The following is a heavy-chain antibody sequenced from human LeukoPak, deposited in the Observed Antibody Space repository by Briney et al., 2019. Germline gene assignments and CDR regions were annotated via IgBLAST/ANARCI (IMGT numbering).Heavy chain of an antibody. CDR1: GFTFSSYS. CDR2: ISSSSSYI. J-gene: IGHJ4*02. V-gene: IGHV3-21*04. CDR3: AKKGPDVEDLDY. Sequence: PGGSLRLSCAASGFTFSSYSMNWVRQAPGKGLEWVSSISSSSSYIYYADSVKGRFTISRDNSKNTLYLQMNSLRAEDTAIYYCAKKGPDVEDLDYWGQGTLVTVSS. D-gene: IGHD2-15*01.